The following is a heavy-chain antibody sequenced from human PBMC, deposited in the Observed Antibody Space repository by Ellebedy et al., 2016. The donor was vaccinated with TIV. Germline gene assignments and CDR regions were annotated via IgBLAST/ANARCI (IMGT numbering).Heavy chain of an antibody. Sequence: GESLKISXAASGFTFSYYAMHWVCQTPAKGLEWVAVVSHAGSNEYYAGSVKGRFTISRDNSKNALYLQMISLRAEDTAVYYCARDETGRYCSSASCYQIDYWGQGTLVTVSS. CDR1: GFTFSYYA. CDR2: VSHAGSNE. V-gene: IGHV3-30-3*01. D-gene: IGHD2-2*01. J-gene: IGHJ4*02. CDR3: ARDETGRYCSSASCYQIDY.